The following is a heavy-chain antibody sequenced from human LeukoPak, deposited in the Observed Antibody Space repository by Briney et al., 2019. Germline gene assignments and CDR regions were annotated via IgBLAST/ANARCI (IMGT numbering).Heavy chain of an antibody. V-gene: IGHV4-4*07. J-gene: IGHJ6*02. CDR3: ARDRVLSTAYYYYGMDV. Sequence: PSETLSLTCTVSGGSISSYYWSWIRQPAGKGLEWIGRIYTSGSTNYNPSLKSRVTMSVDTSKNQFSLKLSSVTAADTAVYYCARDRVLSTAYYYYGMDVWGQGTTVTVSS. CDR1: GGSISSYY. D-gene: IGHD4-17*01. CDR2: IYTSGST.